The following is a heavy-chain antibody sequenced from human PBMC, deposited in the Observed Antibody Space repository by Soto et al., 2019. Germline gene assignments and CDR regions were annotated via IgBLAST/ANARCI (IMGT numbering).Heavy chain of an antibody. CDR2: NHSGST. Sequence: NHSGSTNYNPSLKSRVTISVDTSKNQFSLKLSSVTAADTAVYYCASQAPPGYYYYMDVWGKGTTVTVSS. D-gene: IGHD3-10*01. CDR3: ASQAPPGYYYYMDV. J-gene: IGHJ6*03. V-gene: IGHV4-34*01.